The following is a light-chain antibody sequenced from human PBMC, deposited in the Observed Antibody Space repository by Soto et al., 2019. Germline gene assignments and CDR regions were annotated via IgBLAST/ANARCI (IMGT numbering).Light chain of an antibody. Sequence: DIQMTQSPSTLSAYVGDRVTITCRASQSISSWLAWYQQKPGKAPKLLIYKASSLESGVPSRFSGSGSGTEFTLTISSLQPDDFAPYYCQHYNSYPLTFGGGTMVDNK. CDR2: KAS. V-gene: IGKV1-5*03. J-gene: IGKJ4*01. CDR3: QHYNSYPLT. CDR1: QSISSW.